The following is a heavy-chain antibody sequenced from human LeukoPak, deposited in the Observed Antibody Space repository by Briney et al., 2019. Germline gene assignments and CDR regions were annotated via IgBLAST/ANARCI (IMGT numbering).Heavy chain of an antibody. CDR3: ARLGYCSGGSCYAHAPYYYYYYMDV. V-gene: IGHV4-59*01. D-gene: IGHD2-15*01. J-gene: IGHJ6*03. CDR1: GGAISSYY. Sequence: PSETLSLTCTVPGGAISSYYWSWIRQPPGKGLEWIGYIYYSGSTNYNPSLKSRVTISVDTSKNHFSLKLSSVTAADAAVYYCARLGYCSGGSCYAHAPYYYYYYMDVWGNGTTVTVSS. CDR2: IYYSGST.